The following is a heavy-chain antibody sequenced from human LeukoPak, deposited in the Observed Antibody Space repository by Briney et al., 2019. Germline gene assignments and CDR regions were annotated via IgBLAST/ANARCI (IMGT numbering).Heavy chain of an antibody. CDR2: IIPMFGTT. CDR3: ARSLGEGPKLELTFYNWFDP. CDR1: GGTFSNYG. Sequence: SVKVSCKASGGTFSNYGISWVRQVPGQGLEWMGGIIPMFGTTSYAQKFQGRVTITTDESTSTAYMELSSLRSEDTAVYYCARSLGEGPKLELTFYNWFDPWGQGTLVTVSS. J-gene: IGHJ5*02. D-gene: IGHD1-7*01. V-gene: IGHV1-69*05.